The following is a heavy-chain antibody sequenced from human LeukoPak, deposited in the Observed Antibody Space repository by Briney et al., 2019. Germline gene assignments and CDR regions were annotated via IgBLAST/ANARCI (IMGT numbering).Heavy chain of an antibody. Sequence: ASVKVSCNASGYTFTSYGISWVRQAPGQGLEWMGWISAYNGNTNYAKKLQGRVTMTTDTSTSTAYMELRSLSSDDTAVYYCARRTVTTADDAFDIWGKGTMVTVSS. J-gene: IGHJ3*02. D-gene: IGHD4-17*01. CDR1: GYTFTSYG. V-gene: IGHV1-18*01. CDR3: ARRTVTTADDAFDI. CDR2: ISAYNGNT.